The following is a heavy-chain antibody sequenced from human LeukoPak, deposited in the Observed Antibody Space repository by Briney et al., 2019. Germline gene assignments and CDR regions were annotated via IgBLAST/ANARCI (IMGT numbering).Heavy chain of an antibody. J-gene: IGHJ4*02. V-gene: IGHV2-5*02. D-gene: IGHD3-16*02. CDR1: GFSLTTSGVG. CDR3: ARRRAFGGVVVAFDY. CDR2: IYWDDDE. Sequence: SGPTLVNPTQTPTLTCTFSGFSLTTSGVGVGWIRQPPGKALEWLSLIYWDDDETYSPPLKSRLTITKDTSKNQVVLTMTNMDPVDTATYYCARRRAFGGVVVAFDYWGQGTLVTVSS.